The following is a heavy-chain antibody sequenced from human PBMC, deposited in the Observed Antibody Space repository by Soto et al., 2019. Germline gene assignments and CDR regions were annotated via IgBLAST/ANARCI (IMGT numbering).Heavy chain of an antibody. J-gene: IGHJ2*01. V-gene: IGHV1-3*01. CDR2: INAGNGNT. Sequence: ASVKVSCKASGYTFTSYGISWVRQAPGQWLEWMGWINAGNGNTKYSQKFQGRVTITRDTSASTAYMELSSLRSEDTAVYYCARAPSWWYFDLWGRGTLVTVSS. CDR1: GYTFTSYG. CDR3: ARAPSWWYFDL.